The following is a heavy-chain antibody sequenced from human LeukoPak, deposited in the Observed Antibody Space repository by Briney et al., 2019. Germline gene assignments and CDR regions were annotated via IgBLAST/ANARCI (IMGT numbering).Heavy chain of an antibody. Sequence: GASVKVSCKASGYTFTDYYIHWVRQAPGQGLEWMGWIVPKSGGTHYAQNFQGRVTMTRDTSISTAYMELSRLRSDDTAVYYCARTSHQYYFDYWGQGTLVTVSS. J-gene: IGHJ4*02. CDR2: IVPKSGGT. V-gene: IGHV1-2*02. CDR1: GYTFTDYY. CDR3: ARTSHQYYFDY.